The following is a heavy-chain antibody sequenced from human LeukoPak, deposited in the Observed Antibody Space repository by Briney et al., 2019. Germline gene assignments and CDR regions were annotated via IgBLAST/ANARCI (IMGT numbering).Heavy chain of an antibody. D-gene: IGHD6-19*01. CDR3: ARAVSGRFDY. V-gene: IGHV4-30-2*01. J-gene: IGHJ4*02. CDR2: IYHSGST. CDR1: GGSISSGGYS. Sequence: NSSQTLSLTCAVSGGSISSGGYSWSWIRQPPGKGLEWIGYIYHSGSTYYNPSLKSRVTISVDTSKNQFSLKLSSVTAADTAMYYCARAVSGRFDYWGQGTLVTVSS.